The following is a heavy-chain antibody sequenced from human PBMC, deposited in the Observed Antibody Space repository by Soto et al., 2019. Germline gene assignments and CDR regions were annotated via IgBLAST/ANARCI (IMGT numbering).Heavy chain of an antibody. CDR2: ISGSGGST. J-gene: IGHJ6*02. Sequence: EVQLLESGGGLVQPGGSLRLSCAASGFTFSRYAMSWVRQAPGKGLEWVSAISGSGGSTYYADSVKGRFTIARDNSKNTLYLQMNSLRAEDTAVYYCAKSLGVADYYGMDVWGQGTTVTVSS. D-gene: IGHD6-19*01. CDR3: AKSLGVADYYGMDV. V-gene: IGHV3-23*01. CDR1: GFTFSRYA.